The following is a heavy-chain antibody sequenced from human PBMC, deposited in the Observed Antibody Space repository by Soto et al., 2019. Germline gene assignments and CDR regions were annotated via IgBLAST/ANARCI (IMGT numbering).Heavy chain of an antibody. J-gene: IGHJ4*02. CDR2: INHLETT. Sequence: SEPLSLTCTVSGASISYGNYAWSWIRQTPGKGLEWIGYINHLETTFYNPSFESRLTLSIDRAKNQFSLNLNSMSAADRAVYFCARGGGSDSFDYWGQGILVTVSS. V-gene: IGHV4-30-2*01. CDR3: ARGGGSDSFDY. D-gene: IGHD1-26*01. CDR1: GASISYGNYA.